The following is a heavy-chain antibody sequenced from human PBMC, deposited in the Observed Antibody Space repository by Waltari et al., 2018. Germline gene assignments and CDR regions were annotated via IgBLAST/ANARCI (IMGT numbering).Heavy chain of an antibody. CDR3: GGGPFPLTQRH. CDR2: INPSGGST. CDR1: GYTFTSYY. J-gene: IGHJ4*02. V-gene: IGHV1-46*01. Sequence: QVQLVQSGAEVKKPGASVKVSCKASGYTFTSYYMHWVRQAPGQGLEWMGIINPSGGSTSYAQKFQGRVTMTRDTSTSTVYMELSSLRSEDTAVYYCGGGPFPLTQRHWGPGKLVIVSS.